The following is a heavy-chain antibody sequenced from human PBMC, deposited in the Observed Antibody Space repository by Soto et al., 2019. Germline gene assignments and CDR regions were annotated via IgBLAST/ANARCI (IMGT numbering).Heavy chain of an antibody. V-gene: IGHV3-23*01. J-gene: IGHJ4*02. CDR2: ISGSGGNT. CDR3: VKARAAGGFDY. Sequence: EVRLLDSGGGLVQPGGSLRLSCAASGFTFTNYAMSWVRQAPGKGLEWVSSISGSGGNTYYADSVRGRFTISRDNTKNTLYLQMNSLRAEDTAIYYCVKARAAGGFDYWGQGTLVTVSS. CDR1: GFTFTNYA. D-gene: IGHD3-10*01.